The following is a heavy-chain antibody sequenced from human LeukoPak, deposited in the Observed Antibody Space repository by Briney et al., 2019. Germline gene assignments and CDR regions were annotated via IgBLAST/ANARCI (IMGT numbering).Heavy chain of an antibody. Sequence: SQTLSLTCTVSGGSISSGGYYWSWIRQHPGKGLEWIGYIYYSGSTYYSPSLKSRVTISVDTSKNQFSLKLSSVTAADTTVYYCARDTIVVVPAASPYYYYYYMDVWGKGTTVTVSS. D-gene: IGHD2-2*01. CDR2: IYYSGST. J-gene: IGHJ6*03. CDR1: GGSISSGGYY. V-gene: IGHV4-31*03. CDR3: ARDTIVVVPAASPYYYYYYMDV.